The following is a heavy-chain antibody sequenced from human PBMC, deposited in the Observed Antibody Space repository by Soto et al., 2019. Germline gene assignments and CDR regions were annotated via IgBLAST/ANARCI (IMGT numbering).Heavy chain of an antibody. CDR2: INHSGST. Sequence: SETLSLTCAVYGGSFSGYYWSWIRQPPGKGLEWIGEINHSGSTNYNPSLKSRVTISVDTSKNQFSLKLSSVTAADTAVYYCARGYYDILAGYYGMDVWGQGTTVTVSS. CDR3: ARGYYDILAGYYGMDV. V-gene: IGHV4-34*01. D-gene: IGHD3-9*01. J-gene: IGHJ6*02. CDR1: GGSFSGYY.